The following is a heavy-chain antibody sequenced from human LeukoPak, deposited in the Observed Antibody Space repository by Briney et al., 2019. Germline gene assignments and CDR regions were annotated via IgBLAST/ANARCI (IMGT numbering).Heavy chain of an antibody. J-gene: IGHJ4*01. CDR3: VRGYYGSGSYHSPFDN. D-gene: IGHD3-10*01. V-gene: IGHV3-33*01. Sequence: GRSLRLSCETSGFAFRKYGMHWVRQAPGKGLEWVAAISYDGNIKYYVDSVKGRFIISRDNSRNTLYLEVNSLRAEDTAVYFCVRGYYGSGSYHSPFDNWGQGTLVTVSS. CDR1: GFAFRKYG. CDR2: ISYDGNIK.